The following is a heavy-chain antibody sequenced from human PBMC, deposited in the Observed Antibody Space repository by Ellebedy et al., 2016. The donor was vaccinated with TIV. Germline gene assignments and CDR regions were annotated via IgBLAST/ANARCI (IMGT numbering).Heavy chain of an antibody. CDR2: ISSSSSYT. D-gene: IGHD2-15*01. V-gene: IGHV3-11*06. CDR1: GFTFSDYY. Sequence: GESLKISXAASGFTFSDYYMSWIRQAPGKGLEWVSYISSSSSYTNYADSVKGRFTISRDNAKNSLYLQMNSLRAEDTAVYYCARDAEFFWVVAAPSPDYWGQGTLVTVSS. CDR3: ARDAEFFWVVAAPSPDY. J-gene: IGHJ4*02.